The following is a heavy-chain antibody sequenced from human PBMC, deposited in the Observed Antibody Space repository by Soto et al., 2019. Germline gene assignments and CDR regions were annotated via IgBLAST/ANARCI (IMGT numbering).Heavy chain of an antibody. CDR2: INAGNGNT. V-gene: IGHV1-3*01. CDR3: ARAILPSHLYYYYYGMDV. D-gene: IGHD3-3*01. CDR1: GYTFTSYA. Sequence: ASVKVSCKASGYTFTSYAMHWVRQAPGQRLEWMGWINAGNGNTKYSQKFQGRVTITRDTSASTAYMELSSLRSEDTAVYYCARAILPSHLYYYYYGMDVWGQGTTVTAP. J-gene: IGHJ6*02.